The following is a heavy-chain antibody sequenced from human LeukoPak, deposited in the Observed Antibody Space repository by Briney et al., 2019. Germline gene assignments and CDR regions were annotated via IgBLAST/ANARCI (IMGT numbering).Heavy chain of an antibody. V-gene: IGHV4-34*01. J-gene: IGHJ4*02. CDR2: INHSGST. CDR1: GGSFSGYY. Sequence: SETLSLTCAVYGGSFSGYYWSWIRQPPGKGLEWIGEINHSGSTNDNPSLKSRVTISVDTSKKQLSLKLSSVTAADTAVYYCARPHSTFLDQDAAYYFDYWGQGTLVTVSS. CDR3: ARPHSTFLDQDAAYYFDY. D-gene: IGHD2/OR15-2a*01.